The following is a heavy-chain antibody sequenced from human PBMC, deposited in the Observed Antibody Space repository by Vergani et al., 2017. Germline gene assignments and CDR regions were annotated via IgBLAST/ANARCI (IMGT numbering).Heavy chain of an antibody. D-gene: IGHD3-10*01. CDR3: ARAGRWFGELLEYY. V-gene: IGHV4-61*02. CDR1: SPSISPPSYS. Sequence: QVQLQESGPGLVTPSHTLSLPFSLSSPSISPPSYSFLWIRRPAGDLLQWIWRIYTSGSTNYNPSLKSRVTISVDTSKNQFSLKLSSVTAADTAVYYCARAGRWFGELLEYYWGQGTLVTVSS. J-gene: IGHJ4*02. CDR2: IYTSGST.